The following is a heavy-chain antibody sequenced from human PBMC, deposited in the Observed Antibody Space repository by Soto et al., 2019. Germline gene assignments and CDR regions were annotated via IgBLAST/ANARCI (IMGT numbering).Heavy chain of an antibody. CDR2: IWYDGSNK. D-gene: IGHD3-22*01. CDR3: ARDLTIYDSSGYGY. Sequence: PGGSLRLSCAASGFTFSSYGMHWVRQAPGKGLEWVAVIWYDGSNKYYADSVKGRFTISRDNSKNTLYLQMNSLRAEDTAVYYCARDLTIYDSSGYGYWGQGTLVTVSS. CDR1: GFTFSSYG. V-gene: IGHV3-33*01. J-gene: IGHJ4*02.